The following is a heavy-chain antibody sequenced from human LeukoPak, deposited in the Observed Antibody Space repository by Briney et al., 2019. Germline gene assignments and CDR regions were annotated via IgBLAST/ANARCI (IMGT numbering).Heavy chain of an antibody. CDR1: GGSISSYY. J-gene: IGHJ5*02. V-gene: IGHV4-59*01. Sequence: SETLSLTCTVSGGSISSYYWSWIRQPPGKRLEWIGYMYYSGGTNYNPSLKSRVTISVDTSKNQFSLKLSSVTAADTAVYYCARVGPGLRYFDWFDPWGQGTLVTVSS. D-gene: IGHD3-9*01. CDR3: ARVGPGLRYFDWFDP. CDR2: MYYSGGT.